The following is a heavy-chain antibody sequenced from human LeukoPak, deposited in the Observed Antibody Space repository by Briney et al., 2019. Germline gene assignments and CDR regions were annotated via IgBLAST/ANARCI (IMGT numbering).Heavy chain of an antibody. J-gene: IGHJ4*02. CDR1: GFTFSSYE. V-gene: IGHV3-48*03. D-gene: IGHD6-13*01. CDR2: IRGSGKIM. Sequence: GSLRLSCAASGFTFSSYEMNWVRQAPGKGLEWVSYIRGSGKIMYYADSVKGRFTISRDNAKNSLYLQMNSLRAEDTAVYYCAREAAAPDWGQGTLVTVSS. CDR3: AREAAAPD.